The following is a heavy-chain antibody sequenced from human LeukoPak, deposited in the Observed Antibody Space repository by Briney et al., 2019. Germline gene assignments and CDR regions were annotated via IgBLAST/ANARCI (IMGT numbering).Heavy chain of an antibody. D-gene: IGHD3-10*02. CDR1: GFTFSGSA. J-gene: IGHJ6*04. Sequence: GGSLRLSCAASGFTFSGSAMHWVRQASGKGLEWVGRIRSKAESYATAYVASVKGRFTISRDDSKNTAYLQMNSLRAEDTAVYYCAELGITMIGGVWGKGTTVTISS. V-gene: IGHV3-73*01. CDR3: AELGITMIGGV. CDR2: IRSKAESYAT.